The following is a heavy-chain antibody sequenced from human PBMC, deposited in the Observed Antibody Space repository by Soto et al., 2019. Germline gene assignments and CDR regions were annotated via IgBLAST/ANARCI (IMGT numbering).Heavy chain of an antibody. D-gene: IGHD5-12*01. V-gene: IGHV3-74*01. J-gene: IGHJ6*02. CDR1: GFTFSSYW. CDR3: ARPRVATMVSYYYGMDV. CDR2: INRDGSTT. Sequence: GGSLRLSCAASGFTFSSYWMHWVRQAPGKGLVWVSRINRDGSTTSYADSVKGRFTISRDNAKNTLYLQMNSLRAEDTAVYYCARPRVATMVSYYYGMDVWGQGTTVTVSS.